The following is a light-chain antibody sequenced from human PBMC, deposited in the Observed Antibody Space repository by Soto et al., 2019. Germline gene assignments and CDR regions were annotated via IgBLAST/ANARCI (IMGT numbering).Light chain of an antibody. J-gene: IGKJ1*01. Sequence: DIQMTQSPSILSASVGDSVTITCRASQTIDSWVAWYQQKPGKAPKLLVYDATSLESGVSSRFSGSGYGTDFTLSINNLQPDDVAIYYCQQYNDYSWTFGQGTKVDIK. CDR1: QTIDSW. CDR2: DAT. V-gene: IGKV1-5*01. CDR3: QQYNDYSWT.